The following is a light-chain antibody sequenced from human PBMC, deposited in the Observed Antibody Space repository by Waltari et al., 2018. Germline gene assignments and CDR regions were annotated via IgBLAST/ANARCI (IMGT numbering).Light chain of an antibody. CDR1: SSNIGRNT. CDR3: AAWDDSLNSWV. J-gene: IGLJ3*02. Sequence: QSVLTQPPSASGTPGQRVTISCSGSSSNIGRNTVNWYQQLPGTAPKLLIFNNSQRPSGVPDRLSGTKSGTSASLAISGLQSEDEADYYCAAWDDSLNSWVFGGGTKLTVL. V-gene: IGLV1-44*01. CDR2: NNS.